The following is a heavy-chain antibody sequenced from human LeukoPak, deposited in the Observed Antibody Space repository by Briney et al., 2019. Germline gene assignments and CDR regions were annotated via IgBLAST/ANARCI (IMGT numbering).Heavy chain of an antibody. CDR3: ARGPYSSNWYVDY. CDR1: GFTLSSYE. V-gene: IGHV3-48*03. CDR2: ISRTGNSI. J-gene: IGHJ4*02. Sequence: GGSLRLSCAASGFTLSSYEMNWVRLAPGKGLGWISYISRTGNSIYYADSVKGRFTISRDSAKNSLYLQMNSLRAEDTAVYYCARGPYSSNWYVDYWGQGTLVTVAS. D-gene: IGHD6-13*01.